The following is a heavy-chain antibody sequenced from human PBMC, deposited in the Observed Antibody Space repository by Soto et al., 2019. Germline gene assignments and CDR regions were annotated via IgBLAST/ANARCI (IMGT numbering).Heavy chain of an antibody. Sequence: PSETLSLTCTVSGGSISSYYWSWIRQPPGKGLEWIGYIYYSGSTNYNPSLKSRVTISVDTSKNQFSLKLSSVTAADTAVYYCGRGDFDYWGQGTLVTVSS. CDR1: GGSISSYY. J-gene: IGHJ4*02. V-gene: IGHV4-59*08. CDR2: IYYSGST. CDR3: GRGDFDY.